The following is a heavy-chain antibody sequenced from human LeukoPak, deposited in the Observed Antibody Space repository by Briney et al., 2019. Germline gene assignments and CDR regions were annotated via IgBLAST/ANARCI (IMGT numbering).Heavy chain of an antibody. Sequence: GGSLRLSCAASGFTFSSYWMTWVRQAPGKGLEWVANIKQDGSEKYYVDSVKGRFTISRDNAKNSLYLQMNSLRAEDTAVYYCASIFYSIDYIFDYWGQGTLVTVSS. D-gene: IGHD3-22*01. J-gene: IGHJ4*02. CDR1: GFTFSSYW. V-gene: IGHV3-7*01. CDR2: IKQDGSEK. CDR3: ASIFYSIDYIFDY.